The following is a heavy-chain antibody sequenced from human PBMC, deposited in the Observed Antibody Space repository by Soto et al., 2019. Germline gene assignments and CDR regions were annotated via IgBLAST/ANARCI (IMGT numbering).Heavy chain of an antibody. V-gene: IGHV4-30-4*01. J-gene: IGHJ5*02. CDR3: VRTAREGAVAPHWFDR. Sequence: SSETLSLTCTVSGASIRSTDYYWSWIRQAPGKGLEWVGYVYYTGSTYYNPSLMSRLTISVDTSKNQFSLKLTSVTAADTAVYYCVRTAREGAVAPHWFDRWGQGTQVTVSS. CDR2: VYYTGST. D-gene: IGHD2-21*02. CDR1: GASIRSTDYY.